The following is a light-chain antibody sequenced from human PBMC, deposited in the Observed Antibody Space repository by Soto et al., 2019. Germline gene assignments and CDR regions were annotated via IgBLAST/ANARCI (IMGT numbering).Light chain of an antibody. CDR2: DVS. Sequence: QSALTQPRSVSGSPGQSVTISCTGTSSDVGGYNYVSWYQQHPGKAPKLMIYDVSKRPSGVPDRFSGSKSGNTASLTISGLQAEDEADYYCCSYAGSYSPWVFGTGTKLTV. J-gene: IGLJ1*01. CDR3: CSYAGSYSPWV. CDR1: SSDVGGYNY. V-gene: IGLV2-11*01.